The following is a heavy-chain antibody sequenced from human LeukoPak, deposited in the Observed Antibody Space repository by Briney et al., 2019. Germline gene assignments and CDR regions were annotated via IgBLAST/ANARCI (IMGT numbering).Heavy chain of an antibody. CDR2: IYSGGST. V-gene: IGHV3-53*01. CDR1: TFTVSSNY. D-gene: IGHD3-10*01. CDR3: ARGFPGGYYYGSGSYYTNWFDP. Sequence: TGGSLRLSCAASTFTVSSNYMSWVRQAPGKGLEWVSVIYSGGSTYYADSVKGRFTISRDNSKNTLYLQMNSLRAEDTAVYYCARGFPGGYYYGSGSYYTNWFDPWGQGTLVTVSS. J-gene: IGHJ5*02.